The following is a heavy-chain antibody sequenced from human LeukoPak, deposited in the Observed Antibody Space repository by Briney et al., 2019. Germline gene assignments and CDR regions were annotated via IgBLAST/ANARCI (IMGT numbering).Heavy chain of an antibody. CDR1: GFTFSSYW. CDR3: ARGESGSYGTKGY. Sequence: GGSLRLSCVASGFTFSSYWMSWVRQAPGKGLECVADIKQDGSEKYYVDSVKGRFTISRDNAKNSLYLQMNSLRVEDTAVYYCARGESGSYGTKGYWGQGTLVTVSS. J-gene: IGHJ4*02. V-gene: IGHV3-7*01. CDR2: IKQDGSEK. D-gene: IGHD1-26*01.